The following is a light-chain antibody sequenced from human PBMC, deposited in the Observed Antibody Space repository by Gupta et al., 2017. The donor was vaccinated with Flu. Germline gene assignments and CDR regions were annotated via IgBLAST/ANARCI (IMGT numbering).Light chain of an antibody. CDR3: QHDWNSPRFT. CDR2: GAS. J-gene: IGKJ3*01. V-gene: IGKV3-20*01. CDR1: QSIDSTY. Sequence: EIVLTQFPGTLSLSPGESSTLSCRTSQSIDSTYLAWYQQTPGQAPRLLIYGASTRATGLPDRFRGSGSGKEVTLTINEREQEEFAGYSCQHDWNSPRFTFGHGTNV.